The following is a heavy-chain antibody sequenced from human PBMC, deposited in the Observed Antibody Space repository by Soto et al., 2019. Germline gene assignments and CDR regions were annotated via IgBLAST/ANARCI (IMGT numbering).Heavy chain of an antibody. Sequence: ASVKVSCKASGYTFTSYYMHWVRQAPGQGXEWMGIINPSGGSTSYAQKFQGRVTMTRDTSTSTVYMELSSLRSEDTAVYYCAREGLSLRYFDWLLSPRSWAYWGQGSLVTVSS. V-gene: IGHV1-46*01. J-gene: IGHJ4*02. D-gene: IGHD3-9*01. CDR1: GYTFTSYY. CDR2: INPSGGST. CDR3: AREGLSLRYFDWLLSPRSWAY.